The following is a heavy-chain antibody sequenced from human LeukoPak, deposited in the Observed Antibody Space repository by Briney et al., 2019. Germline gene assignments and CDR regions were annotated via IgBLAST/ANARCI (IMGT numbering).Heavy chain of an antibody. CDR1: GGSISSSSYY. CDR2: IYYSGST. J-gene: IGHJ3*02. V-gene: IGHV4-61*05. Sequence: PSETLSLTCTVPGGSISSSSYYWGWIRQPPGKGLEWIGYIYYSGSTNYNPSLKSRVTISVDTSKNQFSLKLSSVTAADTAVYYCARSGYSYGADAFDIWGQGTMVTVSS. CDR3: ARSGYSYGADAFDI. D-gene: IGHD5-18*01.